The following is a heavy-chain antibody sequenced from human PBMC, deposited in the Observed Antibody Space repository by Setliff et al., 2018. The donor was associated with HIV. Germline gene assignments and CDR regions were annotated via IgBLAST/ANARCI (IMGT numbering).Heavy chain of an antibody. CDR2: IYYTGTT. V-gene: IGHV4-31*11. J-gene: IGHJ4*02. CDR1: GGSINTGGYY. Sequence: SETLSLTCVVSGGSINTGGYYWTWIRQVPGKGLEWIGSIYYTGTTNYNPSLESRLTISIDTSQNHFSLKLTSVTAADTAVYYCARQMTIPGVAVTPVDYWGQGALVTVSS. D-gene: IGHD3-3*01. CDR3: ARQMTIPGVAVTPVDY.